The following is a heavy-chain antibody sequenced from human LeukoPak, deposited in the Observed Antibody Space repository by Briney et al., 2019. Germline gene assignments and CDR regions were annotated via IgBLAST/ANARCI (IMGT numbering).Heavy chain of an antibody. J-gene: IGHJ4*02. V-gene: IGHV3-9*01. CDR3: AKDREDTSGWYSFDY. CDR2: ISYNGGSV. D-gene: IGHD6-19*01. Sequence: PGGSLRLSCAASGFSLDDYAMHWVRQAPGKGLEWVSGISYNGGSVDYVDSVKGRFTISRDNGKNSLYLQMNSLRPEDTALYYCAKDREDTSGWYSFDYWGQGTLVTVSS. CDR1: GFSLDDYA.